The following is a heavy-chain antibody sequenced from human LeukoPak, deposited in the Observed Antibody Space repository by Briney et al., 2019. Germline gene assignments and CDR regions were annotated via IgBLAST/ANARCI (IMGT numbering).Heavy chain of an antibody. D-gene: IGHD3-3*01. V-gene: IGHV3-15*01. Sequence: GGSLRLSCAASGFTFSNAWMSWVRQAPGKGLEWVGRIKSKTDGGTTDYAAPVKGRFTISRDDSKNTLYLQMNSLKTEDTAVYYCTTVYYDFWSGYSHVYYYYYYMDVWGKGTTVTVSS. CDR3: TTVYYDFWSGYSHVYYYYYYMDV. CDR1: GFTFSNAW. CDR2: IKSKTDGGTT. J-gene: IGHJ6*03.